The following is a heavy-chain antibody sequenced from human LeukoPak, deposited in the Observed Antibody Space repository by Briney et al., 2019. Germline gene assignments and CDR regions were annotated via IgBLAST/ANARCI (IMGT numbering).Heavy chain of an antibody. J-gene: IGHJ4*02. CDR3: ARGPHYYSSGSYYNY. V-gene: IGHV4-4*07. Sequence: SETLSLTCSVSGGSISSYYWSWIRQSAGQGLEWLGRIYSSGSTNYNPSLKSRVTMSVDTSKNQFSLNLSSVTAADTAVYYCARGPHYYSSGSYYNYWGQGTLVTVSS. D-gene: IGHD3-10*01. CDR2: IYSSGST. CDR1: GGSISSYY.